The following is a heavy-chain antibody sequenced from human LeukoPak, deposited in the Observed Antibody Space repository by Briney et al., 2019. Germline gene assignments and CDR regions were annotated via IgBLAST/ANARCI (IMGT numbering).Heavy chain of an antibody. V-gene: IGHV4-38-2*02. Sequence: SETLSLTCTVSGYSITSGYYWGWIRQPPGKGLEWIGSIYHSGSTSWIESIYHSGSTSYNPSLKSRVTISVDTSKNQFSLKLSSVTAADTAVYYCAREFATSGPGPDWGQGTLVTVSS. CDR3: AREFATSGPGPD. CDR1: GYSITSGYY. J-gene: IGHJ4*02. D-gene: IGHD3-10*01. CDR2: IYHSGSTSWIESIYHSGST.